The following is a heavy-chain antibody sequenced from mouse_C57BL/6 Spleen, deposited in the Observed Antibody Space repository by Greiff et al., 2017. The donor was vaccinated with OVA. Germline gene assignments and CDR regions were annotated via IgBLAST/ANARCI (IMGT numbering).Heavy chain of an antibody. D-gene: IGHD4-1*01. CDR2: INPSTGGT. Sequence: VQLKESGPELVKPGASVKISCKASGYSFTGYYMNWVKQSPEKSLEWIGEINPSTGGTTYNQKFKAKATLTVDKSSSTAYMQLKSLTSEDSAVYYCASSGRSWFAYWGQGTLVTVSA. V-gene: IGHV1-42*01. CDR1: GYSFTGYY. CDR3: ASSGRSWFAY. J-gene: IGHJ3*01.